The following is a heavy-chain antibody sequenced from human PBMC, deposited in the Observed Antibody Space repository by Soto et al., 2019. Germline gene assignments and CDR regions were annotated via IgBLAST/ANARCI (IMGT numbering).Heavy chain of an antibody. CDR3: ATGRSDSGWYEEPF. Sequence: PSETLSLTCTVSNDSIRSGTYYWAWIRQPPGRGLEWIGSLSYLGTTDYNPSLKSRVTISKDASKNQFSLKLTSMTAADTAVYYCATGRSDSGWYEEPFRGQGTLVTVSS. CDR1: NDSIRSGTYY. J-gene: IGHJ4*02. CDR2: LSYLGTT. D-gene: IGHD6-19*01. V-gene: IGHV4-39*01.